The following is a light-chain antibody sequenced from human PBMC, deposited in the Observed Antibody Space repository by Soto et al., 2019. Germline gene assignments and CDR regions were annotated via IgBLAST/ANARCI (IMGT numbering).Light chain of an antibody. CDR1: QSVSGTY. CDR2: DAS. J-gene: IGKJ2*01. V-gene: IGKV3-20*01. Sequence: EIVLTQSPGTLSVSPGERATLSCRASQSVSGTYLAWYQQKPGQAPRLLIYDASGRAAGIPDRFSGSGFGTDFTLIISRLEPEDFAVYYCQQYGTSPPAYTFGQGTKLEIK. CDR3: QQYGTSPPAYT.